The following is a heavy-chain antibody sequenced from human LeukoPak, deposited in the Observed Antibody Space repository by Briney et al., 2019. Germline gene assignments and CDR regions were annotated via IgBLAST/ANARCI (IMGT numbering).Heavy chain of an antibody. CDR2: INPNSGGT. V-gene: IGHV1-2*04. J-gene: IGHJ5*02. CDR3: AREGRWSSRNWFDP. D-gene: IGHD4-23*01. CDR1: GYTFTGYY. Sequence: ASVKVSCKASGYTFTGYYMHWVRQAPGQGLEWMGWINPNSGGTNYAQKFQGWVTMTRDTSISTAYMELSRLRSDDTAVYYCAREGRWSSRNWFDPWGQGTLVTVSS.